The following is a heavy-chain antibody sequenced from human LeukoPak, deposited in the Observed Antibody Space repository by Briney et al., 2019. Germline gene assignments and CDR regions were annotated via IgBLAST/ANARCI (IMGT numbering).Heavy chain of an antibody. D-gene: IGHD1-20*01. CDR3: ARHDPITGSRLRDYFDY. CDR1: GGSISSSSYF. Sequence: SETLSLTCTVSGGSISSSSYFWGWIRQPPGKGLEWIGSIYYSGTTYYNPYIKSRVTISVDTSKNQFSLKLSSVTAADTAVYHCARHDPITGSRLRDYFDYWGQGTLVTVSS. J-gene: IGHJ4*02. V-gene: IGHV4-39*01. CDR2: IYYSGTT.